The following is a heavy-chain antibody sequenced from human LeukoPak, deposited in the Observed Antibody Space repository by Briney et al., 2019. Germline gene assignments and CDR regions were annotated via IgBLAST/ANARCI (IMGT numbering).Heavy chain of an antibody. Sequence: GGSLRLSCAASGFTFSSYERNWVRQAPGEGLEWVSYISSSGSTIYYADSVKGRFTISRDNAKNSLHLQMNSLRAEDTAVYYCARKAYDFWSGYDYGMDVWGQGTTVTVSS. J-gene: IGHJ6*02. V-gene: IGHV3-48*03. D-gene: IGHD3-3*01. CDR2: ISSSGSTI. CDR1: GFTFSSYE. CDR3: ARKAYDFWSGYDYGMDV.